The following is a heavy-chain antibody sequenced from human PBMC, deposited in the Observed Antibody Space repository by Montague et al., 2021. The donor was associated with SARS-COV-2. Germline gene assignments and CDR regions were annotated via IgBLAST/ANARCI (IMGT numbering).Heavy chain of an antibody. CDR1: GGSISSGSYY. Sequence: TLSLTCTVSGGSISSGSYYWSWIRQPAGKGLVWIGRIYTSGNTDYSFSLKSRVTISVDTSKDQFSLKLTSVTAADTAVYYCARAHSGSCAHLDNWGQGSLVTVSS. CDR2: IYTSGNT. CDR3: ARAHSGSCAHLDN. D-gene: IGHD5-12*01. J-gene: IGHJ4*02. V-gene: IGHV4-61*02.